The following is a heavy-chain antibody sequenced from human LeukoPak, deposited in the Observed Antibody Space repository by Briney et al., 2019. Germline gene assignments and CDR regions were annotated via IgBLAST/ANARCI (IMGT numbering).Heavy chain of an antibody. CDR3: AADLSSGYFDY. J-gene: IGHJ4*02. Sequence: SVNVSCKGSGYVFTELSVHWVRRAPAKGLEWLAGFDPEDDEKRYAQNLQGRVTMTEATSTDTASLELSSLSSEDTAVYYCAADLSSGYFDYWGQGTLVTVSS. CDR1: GYVFTELS. D-gene: IGHD3-22*01. CDR2: FDPEDDEK. V-gene: IGHV1-24*01.